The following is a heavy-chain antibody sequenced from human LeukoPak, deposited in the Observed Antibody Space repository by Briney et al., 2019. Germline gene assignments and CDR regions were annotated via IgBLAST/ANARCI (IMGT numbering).Heavy chain of an antibody. CDR3: AKDRPYYYDSSGYYGY. D-gene: IGHD3-22*01. CDR2: ISGSGGST. V-gene: IGHV3-23*01. Sequence: PGGSLRLSCAASGFTFSSYAMSWVRQAPGKGLEWVSAISGSGGSTYYADSVKGRFTISRDNSKNTLYLQMSSLRAEDTAVYYCAKDRPYYYDSSGYYGYWGQGTLVTVSS. CDR1: GFTFSSYA. J-gene: IGHJ4*02.